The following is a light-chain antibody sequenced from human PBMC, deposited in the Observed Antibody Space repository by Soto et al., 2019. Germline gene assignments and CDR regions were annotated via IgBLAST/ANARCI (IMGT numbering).Light chain of an antibody. CDR1: QSLVHSDGIAY. Sequence: DVVITQSPLSLPVTLGHPASISCRSNQSLVHSDGIAYFSWFQQRPGRSPRRLIYKVSNRDSGVPDRFSGSGSGTDFTLKISRVEAEDVGVYYCMQGTHWPRINFGQGTRLEIK. CDR3: MQGTHWPRIN. V-gene: IGKV2-30*02. CDR2: KVS. J-gene: IGKJ5*01.